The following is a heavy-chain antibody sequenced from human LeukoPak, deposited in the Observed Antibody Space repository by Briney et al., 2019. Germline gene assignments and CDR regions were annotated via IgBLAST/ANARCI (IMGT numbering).Heavy chain of an antibody. Sequence: GGSLRLSCAASGFTFSSYWMSWVRQAPGKGLEWVANIKQDGSEKYYVDSVKGRFTISRDNAKNSLYLQMNSLRAEDTAVYYCAXAYTMYYDILTGQDAFDIWGQGXMVTV. CDR1: GFTFSSYW. CDR3: AXAYTMYYDILTGQDAFDI. D-gene: IGHD3-9*01. CDR2: IKQDGSEK. V-gene: IGHV3-7*01. J-gene: IGHJ3*02.